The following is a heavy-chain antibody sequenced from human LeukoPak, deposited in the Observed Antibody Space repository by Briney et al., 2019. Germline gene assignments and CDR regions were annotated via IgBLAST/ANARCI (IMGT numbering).Heavy chain of an antibody. V-gene: IGHV4-59*01. CDR3: ARGYSSSWNYFDY. J-gene: IGHJ4*02. CDR1: GGSISNYW. D-gene: IGHD6-13*01. CDR2: VFDSGGT. Sequence: SETLSLTCTVSGGSISNYWWSWVRQPPGKGLEWIGYVFDSGGTNYNPSLKSRVTISVDTSKKQFSLKLSSVTAADTAVYYCARGYSSSWNYFDYWGQGTLVTVSS.